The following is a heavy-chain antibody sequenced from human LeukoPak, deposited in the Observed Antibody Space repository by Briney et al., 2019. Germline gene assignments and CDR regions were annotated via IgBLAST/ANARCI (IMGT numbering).Heavy chain of an antibody. CDR3: ARSTYYDFWSGYYRRRGGRGFDY. Sequence: GGSLETSWKGLGYSFSRFWIGWVRQMPGKGLGGVGIIYPGGSDPRYRPSCKGPVPISADKSITPAFLQWRSLEAWAPAMYYCARSTYYDFWSGYYRRRGGRGFDYWGQGALVTVSS. J-gene: IGHJ4*02. CDR2: IYPGGSDP. D-gene: IGHD3-3*01. CDR1: GYSFSRFW. V-gene: IGHV5-51*01.